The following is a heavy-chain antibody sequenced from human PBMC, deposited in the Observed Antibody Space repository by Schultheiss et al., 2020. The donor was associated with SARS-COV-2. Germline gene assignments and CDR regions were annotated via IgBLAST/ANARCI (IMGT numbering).Heavy chain of an antibody. CDR2: ISSSGSTI. V-gene: IGHV3-48*04. D-gene: IGHD3-22*01. J-gene: IGHJ4*02. CDR3: ARGRYYDSSGYYREDY. Sequence: GGSLTLSCAASGFTFSSYSMNWVRQAPGKGLEWVSYISSSGSTIYYADSVKGRFTISRDNAKNSLYLQMNSLRAEDTAVYYCARGRYYDSSGYYREDYWGQGTLVTVSS. CDR1: GFTFSSYS.